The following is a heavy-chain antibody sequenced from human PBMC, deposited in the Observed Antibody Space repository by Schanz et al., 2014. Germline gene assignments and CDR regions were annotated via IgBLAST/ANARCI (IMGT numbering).Heavy chain of an antibody. D-gene: IGHD6-13*01. CDR3: ARDGVDAAAGGNY. Sequence: QVQLVQSGAEVKKPGVSVKVSCKASGYTFTSDSMHWVRQAPGQGLEWMGMINPSGGSTSYAQKFQGRVTMTRDTSTSTVYKEMSSLRSEDTAVYYCARDGVDAAAGGNYWGQGTLVTVSS. J-gene: IGHJ4*02. V-gene: IGHV1-46*03. CDR1: GYTFTSDS. CDR2: INPSGGST.